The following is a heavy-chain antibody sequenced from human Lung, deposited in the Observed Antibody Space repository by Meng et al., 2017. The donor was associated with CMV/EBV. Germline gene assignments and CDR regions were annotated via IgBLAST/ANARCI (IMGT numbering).Heavy chain of an antibody. CDR2: IKQDGSEK. Sequence: ESLKISCAASGFTFRGYRMSWFRQAPGKGLKWVANIKQDGSEKYYVDSVKGRFTISRDNADNSLYVQMNNLRPEDTAVDYCARPLDGDSKSYFYYGMDAWGQGTXVTVSS. CDR3: ARPLDGDSKSYFYYGMDA. CDR1: GFTFRGYR. V-gene: IGHV3-7*01. J-gene: IGHJ6*02. D-gene: IGHD5-24*01.